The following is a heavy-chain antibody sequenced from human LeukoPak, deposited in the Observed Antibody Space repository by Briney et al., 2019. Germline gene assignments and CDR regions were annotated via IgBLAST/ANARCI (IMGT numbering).Heavy chain of an antibody. D-gene: IGHD6-13*01. V-gene: IGHV1-24*01. Sequence: ASVKVSCKVSGYTLIELFMHWVRQAPGKGLEWMGGLDPEDGETIYAQKFQGRVTMTEDTSTDTAYMELSSLRSEDTAVYYCASDLDAAAGPEGRDYWGQGTLVTVSS. CDR1: GYTLIELF. CDR3: ASDLDAAAGPEGRDY. CDR2: LDPEDGET. J-gene: IGHJ4*02.